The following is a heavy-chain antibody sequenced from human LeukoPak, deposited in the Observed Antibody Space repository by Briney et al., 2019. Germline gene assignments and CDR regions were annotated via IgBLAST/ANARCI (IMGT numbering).Heavy chain of an antibody. Sequence: ASVKVSCKASGYTFTDYYLHWVRQAPGQGLEWMGIINPSAGSTSYAQKSQGRVTMTRDTSTSTVYMELSSLRSEDTAVYYCARRHDYGNLFDYWGQGTLVTVSS. CDR1: GYTFTDYY. D-gene: IGHD4-11*01. J-gene: IGHJ4*02. CDR2: INPSAGST. CDR3: ARRHDYGNLFDY. V-gene: IGHV1-46*01.